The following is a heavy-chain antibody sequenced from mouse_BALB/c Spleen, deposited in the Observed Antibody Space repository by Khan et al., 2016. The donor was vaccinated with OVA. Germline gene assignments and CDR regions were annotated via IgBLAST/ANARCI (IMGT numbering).Heavy chain of an antibody. V-gene: IGHV9-1*02. D-gene: IGHD2-10*01. CDR1: GYTFTNYG. J-gene: IGHJ1*01. CDR2: INTYTGEP. CDR3: ARTYYRCDRYFDV. Sequence: QIQLVQSGPELKKPGETVKISCKASGYTFTNYGMNWVKQAPGKGLKWMGWINTYTGEPTYADDFKGRFAFSLETSASTAYLQISHLNDEDMATFFCARTYYRCDRYFDVWGAGTTVTVSS.